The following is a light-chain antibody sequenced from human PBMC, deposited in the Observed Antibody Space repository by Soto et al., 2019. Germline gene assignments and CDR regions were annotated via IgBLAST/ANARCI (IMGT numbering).Light chain of an antibody. Sequence: ILMTQSPATLSVSPGERATLSCRASQSVSNNLAWYQQKPGQAPRLLIYDASTRATGIPARFSGSGSGTEFRLNTSGLQSEDFAVYYCQQYTNWPPWTFGQGTKVDIK. CDR3: QQYTNWPPWT. V-gene: IGKV3-15*01. CDR1: QSVSNN. J-gene: IGKJ1*01. CDR2: DAS.